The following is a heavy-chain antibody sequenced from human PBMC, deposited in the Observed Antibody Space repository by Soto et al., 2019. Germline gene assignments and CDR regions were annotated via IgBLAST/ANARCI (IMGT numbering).Heavy chain of an antibody. CDR1: GYTFTGYY. CDR2: INPIFGTA. V-gene: IGHV1-69*01. J-gene: IGHJ6*02. CDR3: ARGPPHIVAIQYSMDV. D-gene: IGHD5-12*01. Sequence: QVQLVQSGAEVKKPGASVKVSCKASGYTFTGYYMHWVRQAPGQGLEWMGWINPIFGTANYAQKFQGRVTITADESTSTAYMELSSLRSEDTAVYYCARGPPHIVAIQYSMDVWGQGTTVTVSS.